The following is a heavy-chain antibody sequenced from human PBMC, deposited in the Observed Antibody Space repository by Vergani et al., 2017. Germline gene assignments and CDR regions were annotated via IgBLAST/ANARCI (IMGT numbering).Heavy chain of an antibody. V-gene: IGHV4-4*02. Sequence: QVQLQESGPGLVKPSGTLSLTCAVSGGSISSSNWWSWVRQPPGKGLEWIGEIYHSWSTNYNPALKSRVTISVGKSKNQFSLKLSSVTAADTAVYYCAREGYYDSSGYYEPTLAFDYWGQGTLVTVSS. CDR1: GGSISSSNW. CDR3: AREGYYDSSGYYEPTLAFDY. D-gene: IGHD3-22*01. CDR2: IYHSWST. J-gene: IGHJ4*02.